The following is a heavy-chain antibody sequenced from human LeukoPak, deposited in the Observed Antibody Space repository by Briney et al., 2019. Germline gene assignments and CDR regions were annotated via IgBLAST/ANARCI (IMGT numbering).Heavy chain of an antibody. J-gene: IGHJ4*02. CDR3: ARSSLPYYYNSSGYYKPIDY. D-gene: IGHD3-22*01. CDR2: ISSSSSTI. Sequence: GGSLRLSCAASGFSVTSKFMGWVRQAPGKGLEWLSYISSSSSTIYYADSLKGRFTISRDNAKNSLYLQMDSLRDEDTAVYYCARSSLPYYYNSSGYYKPIDYWGQGTLVTVSS. V-gene: IGHV3-48*02. CDR1: GFSVTSKF.